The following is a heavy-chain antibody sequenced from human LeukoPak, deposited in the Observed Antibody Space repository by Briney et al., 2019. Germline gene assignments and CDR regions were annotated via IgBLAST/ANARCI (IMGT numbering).Heavy chain of an antibody. CDR1: GGSISSGDYY. V-gene: IGHV4-39*01. CDR3: QSRFLEWLLDY. CDR2: IYDGGST. Sequence: SETLSLTCTVSGGSISSGDYYWSWIRQPPGKGLEWIGSIYDGGSTYYNPSLKSRVTISVDTSKNQFSLKLNSVTAADTAMYYCQSRFLEWLLDYWGQGTLVTVSS. D-gene: IGHD3-3*01. J-gene: IGHJ4*02.